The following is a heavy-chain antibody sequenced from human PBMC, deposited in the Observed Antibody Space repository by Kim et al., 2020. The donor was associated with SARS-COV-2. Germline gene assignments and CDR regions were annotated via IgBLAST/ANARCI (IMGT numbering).Heavy chain of an antibody. D-gene: IGHD1-26*01. CDR3: ATTLGAGELLFNGRYYYYGMDV. CDR1: GYSFTSYW. V-gene: IGHV5-10-1*01. J-gene: IGHJ6*02. Sequence: GESLKISCKGSGYSFTSYWISWVRQMPGKGLEWMGRIDPSDSYTNYSPSFQGHVTISADKSISTAYLQWSSLKASDSATYYCATTLGAGELLFNGRYYYYGMDVRGHGATGTVAS. CDR2: IDPSDSYT.